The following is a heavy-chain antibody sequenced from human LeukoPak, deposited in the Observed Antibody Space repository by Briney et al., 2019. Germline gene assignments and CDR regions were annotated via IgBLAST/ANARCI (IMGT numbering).Heavy chain of an antibody. CDR2: ISWDGSNK. Sequence: GGSLRLSCAASGFSFSTYGMHWVRQAPGKGLEWVAVISWDGSNKYYAETAKGRFTISRDNSKNTPYLQMNSLRAEDTAVYYCAKDLVPQSSSWPSDYWGQGTLVAVSS. D-gene: IGHD6-13*01. CDR1: GFSFSTYG. CDR3: AKDLVPQSSSWPSDY. J-gene: IGHJ4*02. V-gene: IGHV3-30*18.